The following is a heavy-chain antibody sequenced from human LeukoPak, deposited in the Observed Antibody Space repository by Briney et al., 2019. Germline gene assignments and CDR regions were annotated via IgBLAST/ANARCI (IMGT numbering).Heavy chain of an antibody. CDR1: GGSISSYY. Sequence: SETLSLTCTVSGGSISSYYWSWIWQPPGKGLEWIGYIYYSGSTNYNPSLKSRVTISVDTSKNQFSPKLSSVTAADTAVYYCARDGSDYYYYYYMDVWGKGTTVTVSS. J-gene: IGHJ6*03. CDR3: ARDGSDYYYYYYMDV. V-gene: IGHV4-59*01. CDR2: IYYSGST.